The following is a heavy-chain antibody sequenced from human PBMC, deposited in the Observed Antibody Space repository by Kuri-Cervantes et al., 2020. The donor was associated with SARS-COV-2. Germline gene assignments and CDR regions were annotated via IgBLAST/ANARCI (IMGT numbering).Heavy chain of an antibody. CDR2: ISYDGKKK. J-gene: IGHJ4*02. CDR1: GFNFSRSD. CDR3: ATDRDGFHDF. D-gene: IGHD3-10*01. V-gene: IGHV3-30*03. Sequence: SLKISCSASGFNFSRSDMHWVRQAPGKGLEWVAVISYDGKKKRCVASGKGRFTISRDNSQNTLYLQMQSLRSEDTGMYYCATDRDGFHDFWGQGTLVTVSS.